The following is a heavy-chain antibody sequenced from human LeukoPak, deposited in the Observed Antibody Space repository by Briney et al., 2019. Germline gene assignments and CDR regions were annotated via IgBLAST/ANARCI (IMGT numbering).Heavy chain of an antibody. CDR3: ARDWAYSSSWYYYYYHMDV. CDR2: IYTSGST. J-gene: IGHJ6*03. Sequence: SETLSLTCTVSGGSISSYYWSWIRQPAGKGLEWIGRIYTSGSTNYNPSLKSRVTMSVDTSKNQFSLKLSSVTAADTAVYYCARDWAYSSSWYYYYYHMDVWGKGTTVTVYS. V-gene: IGHV4-4*07. CDR1: GGSISSYY. D-gene: IGHD6-13*01.